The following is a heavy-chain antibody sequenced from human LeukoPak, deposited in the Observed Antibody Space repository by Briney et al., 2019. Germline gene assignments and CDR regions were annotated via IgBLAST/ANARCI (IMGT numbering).Heavy chain of an antibody. V-gene: IGHV3-43*01. CDR3: AKDIVRYQLLIDAFDI. J-gene: IGHJ3*02. CDR2: ISWDDGST. Sequence: PGGSLRLSCAASGFTFDDYTMHWVRQAPGKGLEWVSLISWDDGSTYYADSVKGRFTISRDNSKNSLYLQMNSLRTEDTALYYCAKDIVRYQLLIDAFDIWGQGTMVTVSS. CDR1: GFTFDDYT. D-gene: IGHD2-2*01.